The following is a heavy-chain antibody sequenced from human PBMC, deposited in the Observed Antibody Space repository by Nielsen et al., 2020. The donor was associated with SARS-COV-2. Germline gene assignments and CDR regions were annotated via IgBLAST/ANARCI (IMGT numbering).Heavy chain of an antibody. D-gene: IGHD1-26*01. CDR2: IKQDGSEK. CDR1: GFTFSSYG. CDR3: ARARIGTMYYFDY. V-gene: IGHV3-7*01. Sequence: GESLKISCAASGFTFSSYGMNWVRQAPGKGLEWVANIKQDGSEKYYGDSVKGRFTISRDNAKNSLYLQMNSLRAEDTAVYYCARARIGTMYYFDYWGQGTLVTVSS. J-gene: IGHJ4*02.